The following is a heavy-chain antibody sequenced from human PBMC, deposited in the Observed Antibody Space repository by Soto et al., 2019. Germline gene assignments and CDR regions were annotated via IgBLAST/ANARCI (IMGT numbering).Heavy chain of an antibody. CDR3: ARAPSITIFGVVDYYGMGV. D-gene: IGHD3-3*01. J-gene: IGHJ6*02. V-gene: IGHV6-1*01. CDR2: TYYRSKWYN. CDR1: GDSVSSNSAA. Sequence: SETLSLTCAISGDSVSSNSAAWNWIRQSPSRGLEWLGRTYYRSKWYNDYAVSVKSRITINPDTSKNQFSLQLNSVTPEDTAVYYCARAPSITIFGVVDYYGMGVWGQGTTVTVSS.